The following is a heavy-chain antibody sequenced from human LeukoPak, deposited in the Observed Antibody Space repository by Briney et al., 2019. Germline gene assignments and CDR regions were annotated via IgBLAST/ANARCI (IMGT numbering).Heavy chain of an antibody. Sequence: SETLSLTCAVYGGSFSGYYWSWVRQPPGKGLEWIGEINHSGSTNYNPSLKSRVTISVDTSKNQFSLKLSSVTAADTAVYYCARGLFDYWGQGTLVTVSS. CDR1: GGSFSGYY. J-gene: IGHJ4*02. CDR2: INHSGST. CDR3: ARGLFDY. V-gene: IGHV4-34*01.